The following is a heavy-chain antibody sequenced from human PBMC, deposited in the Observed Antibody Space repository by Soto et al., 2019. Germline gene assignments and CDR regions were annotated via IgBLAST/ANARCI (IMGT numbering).Heavy chain of an antibody. Sequence: SETLSLTCTVSGGSISSSSYYWGWIRQPPGKGLEWIGSIYYSGSTYYNPSLKSRVTISVDTSKNQFSLKLSSVTAADTAVYYCARHVQLLGHLDSSGMDVLGQGTT. CDR1: GGSISSSSYY. V-gene: IGHV4-39*01. CDR2: IYYSGST. CDR3: ARHVQLLGHLDSSGMDV. D-gene: IGHD2-2*01. J-gene: IGHJ6*02.